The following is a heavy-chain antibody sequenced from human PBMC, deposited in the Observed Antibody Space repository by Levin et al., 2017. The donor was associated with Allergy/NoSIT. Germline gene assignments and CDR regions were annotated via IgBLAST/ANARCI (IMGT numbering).Heavy chain of an antibody. CDR1: GFTFSGYA. D-gene: IGHD6-13*01. J-gene: IGHJ4*02. CDR2: ISNSGSTT. Sequence: GGSLRLSCAASGFTFSGYAMNWVRQAPGKGLDWISYISNSGSTTSYADSVQGRFTSSRDNAKNSLFLQMNSLRAEDTAVYFCATAAAFVLSHDYWGQGTLVTVSS. V-gene: IGHV3-48*01. CDR3: ATAAAFVLSHDY.